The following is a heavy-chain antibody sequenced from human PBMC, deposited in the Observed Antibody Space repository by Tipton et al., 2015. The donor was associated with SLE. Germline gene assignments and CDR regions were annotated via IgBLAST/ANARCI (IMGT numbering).Heavy chain of an antibody. V-gene: IGHV5-10-1*01. CDR2: IDPSDSYT. CDR3: ARRWITMSGDALYI. D-gene: IGHD3-10*02. CDR1: GYTFSIYW. J-gene: IGHJ3*02. Sequence: QLVQSGAEVKKPGESLRISCKGSGYTFSIYWITWVRQMSGKGLEWMGSIDPSDSYTNYSPSFQGHVTISADKSISTAYLQWSSLKASDTAMYYCARRWITMSGDALYIWGQGTMVTVSS.